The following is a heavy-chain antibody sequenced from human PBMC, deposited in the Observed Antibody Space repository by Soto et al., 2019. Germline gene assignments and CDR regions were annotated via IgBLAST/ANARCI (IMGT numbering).Heavy chain of an antibody. V-gene: IGHV1-18*01. D-gene: IGHD5-18*01. Sequence: QVQLVQSGAEVKKPGASVKVSCKASGYTFSSYGITWVRQAPGQRLEWMGWFNTYNGNTNYAQKFQGRFTMTTDTSTRTAYMELRSLRSDDTAVYYCARERGGYSYGDYWGQGALVTVSS. CDR3: ARERGGYSYGDY. CDR2: FNTYNGNT. CDR1: GYTFSSYG. J-gene: IGHJ4*02.